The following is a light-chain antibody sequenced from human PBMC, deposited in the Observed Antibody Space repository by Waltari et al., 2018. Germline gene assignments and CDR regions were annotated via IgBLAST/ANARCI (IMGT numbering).Light chain of an antibody. J-gene: IGLJ3*02. V-gene: IGLV2-23*02. CDR1: SSDVGNYNL. CDR3: CSYAGDTTWV. CDR2: EVT. Sequence: QSALTQPASVSGSPGQSITISCTGTSSDVGNYNLVSWYQQHPGKAPKFMIYEVTKRPSGVSDRFSGSKSGNTAPLTISGLQAEDEADYYCCSYAGDTTWVFGGGTKLTVL.